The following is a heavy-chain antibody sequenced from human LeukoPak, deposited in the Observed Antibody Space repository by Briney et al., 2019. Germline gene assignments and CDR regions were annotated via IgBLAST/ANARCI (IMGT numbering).Heavy chain of an antibody. D-gene: IGHD5-18*01. CDR1: GFTFSNYW. CDR2: ISGSAHKI. CDR3: AGRVTGYSSGYVY. J-gene: IGHJ4*02. Sequence: GGSLRLSCAASGFTFSNYWMSWVRQAPEKGLDWVSVISGSAHKIRYADSVKGRFTISRDNSENIVYLQMNNLRAEDTAVYYCAGRVTGYSSGYVYWGQGTLVTVSS. V-gene: IGHV3-23*01.